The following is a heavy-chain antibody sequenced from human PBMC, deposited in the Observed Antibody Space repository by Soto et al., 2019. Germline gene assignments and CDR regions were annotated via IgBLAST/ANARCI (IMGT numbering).Heavy chain of an antibody. CDR1: GFTFSSYL. D-gene: IGHD3-10*01. J-gene: IGHJ4*02. CDR2: INSDGSST. V-gene: IGHV3-74*01. CDR3: ARKSGAFGESNPFDY. Sequence: WGSLRLSCAASGFTFSSYLMHWVRQAPGKGLVWVSRINSDGSSTSYADSVKGRFTISRDNAKNTLYLQMNSLRAEDTAVYYCARKSGAFGESNPFDYWGQGTLVTV.